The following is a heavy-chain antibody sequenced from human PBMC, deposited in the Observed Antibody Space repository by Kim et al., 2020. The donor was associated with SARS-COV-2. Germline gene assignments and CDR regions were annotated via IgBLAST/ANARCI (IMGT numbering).Heavy chain of an antibody. CDR3: ARGLRLHSLGGDWLDP. V-gene: IGHV3-23*01. J-gene: IGHJ5*02. D-gene: IGHD3-16*01. Sequence: ASVKGRFRIARDNSKNTLFLRMNSLRAEDTAVYYCARGLRLHSLGGDWLDPWGQGTLVSVSS.